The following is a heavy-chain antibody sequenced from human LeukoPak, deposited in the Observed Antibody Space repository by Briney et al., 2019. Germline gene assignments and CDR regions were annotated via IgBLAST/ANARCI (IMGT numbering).Heavy chain of an antibody. CDR2: IYYSGST. Sequence: SETLSLTCTVSGGSISSYYWSWIRQPPGKGLEWIGYIYYSGSTNYNPSLKSRVTISVDTSKNQFSLKLSSVTAADTAVYYCARHGYSGYDYFAFDIWGQGTMATVSS. CDR3: ARHGYSGYDYFAFDI. J-gene: IGHJ3*02. D-gene: IGHD5-12*01. V-gene: IGHV4-59*08. CDR1: GGSISSYY.